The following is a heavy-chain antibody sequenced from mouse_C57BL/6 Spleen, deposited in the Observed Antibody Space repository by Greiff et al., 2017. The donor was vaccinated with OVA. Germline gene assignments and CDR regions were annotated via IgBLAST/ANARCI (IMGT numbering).Heavy chain of an antibody. D-gene: IGHD1-1*01. CDR2: IYPRSGNT. CDR1: GYTFTSYG. J-gene: IGHJ1*03. CDR3: ARRGSSPYFDV. Sequence: LVESGAELARPGASVKLSCKASGYTFTSYGISWVKQRTGQGLEWIGEIYPRSGNTYYNEKFKGKATLTADKSSSTAYMELRSLTSEDSAVYFCARRGSSPYFDVWGTGTTVTVSS. V-gene: IGHV1-81*01.